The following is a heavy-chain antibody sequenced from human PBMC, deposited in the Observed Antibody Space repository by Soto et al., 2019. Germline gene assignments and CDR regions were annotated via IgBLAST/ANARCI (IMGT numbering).Heavy chain of an antibody. V-gene: IGHV2-5*02. CDR2: IYWDDDK. D-gene: IGHD2-15*01. CDR1: GFSVSTSGVG. CDR3: AHKGGRGAAMDV. Sequence: QITLKESGPTLVKPTQTLTLTCTFSGFSVSTSGVGVAWIRQPPGKALEWLVLIYWDDDKRYSPFLQSRVTITKDTSKNQVVLTMTNMDPVDTATYYCAHKGGRGAAMDVWGQGTTVTVSS. J-gene: IGHJ6*02.